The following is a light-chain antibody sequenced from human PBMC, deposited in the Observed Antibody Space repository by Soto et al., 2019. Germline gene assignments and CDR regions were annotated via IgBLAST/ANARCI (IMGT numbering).Light chain of an antibody. V-gene: IGLV2-14*01. CDR1: SSDVGTYNS. Sequence: QSVLTQPASVSGSPGQSITISCTGTSSDVGTYNSVSWYQHHPGKAPKLMIYEVSNRPSGVSNRFSGSKSGNTASLTISGLQAEDEADYYCSSYTSSSTLVFGTGTKLTVL. CDR2: EVS. J-gene: IGLJ1*01. CDR3: SSYTSSSTLV.